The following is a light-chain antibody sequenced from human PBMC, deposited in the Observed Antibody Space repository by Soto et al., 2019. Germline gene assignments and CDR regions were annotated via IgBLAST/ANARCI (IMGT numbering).Light chain of an antibody. CDR3: QQYNSYSWT. Sequence: DIQVTQYPSTLSASVGDRVTITCRASQSVNPSLAWYQQKPGKAPNLLIYDASSLETGVPSRFSGSGSGTEFTLTISSLQPDDFATYYCQQYNSYSWTFGQGTKVDIK. J-gene: IGKJ1*01. V-gene: IGKV1-5*01. CDR1: QSVNPS. CDR2: DAS.